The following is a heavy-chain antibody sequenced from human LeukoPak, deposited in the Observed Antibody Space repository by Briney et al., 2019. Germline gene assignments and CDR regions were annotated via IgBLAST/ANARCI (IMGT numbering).Heavy chain of an antibody. V-gene: IGHV3-23*01. Sequence: GGSLRLSCAASGFTFSSYAMSWVRQAPGKGLEWVSAISDSGDSTYYAEYVKGRFTISRDNSKNTLYLQMSSLRAEDTAVYYCASPNWNFVKWGQGTLVTVSS. CDR3: ASPNWNFVK. CDR1: GFTFSSYA. CDR2: ISDSGDST. D-gene: IGHD1-1*01. J-gene: IGHJ1*01.